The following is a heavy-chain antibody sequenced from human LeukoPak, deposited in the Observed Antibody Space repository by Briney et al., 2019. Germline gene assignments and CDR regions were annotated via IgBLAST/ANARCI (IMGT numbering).Heavy chain of an antibody. J-gene: IGHJ4*02. CDR2: IYHSGST. V-gene: IGHV4-30-4*01. CDR1: GDSITNGDYY. Sequence: SETPSLTCSVSGDSITNGDYYWTWIRQSPGEGLEWLGYIYHSGSTLYNPSLESRLFLSVDTSKNQFSLTLTSVTAADSAVFYCARGVRGRKWYYFDPWGRGTLVTVSS. CDR3: ARGVRGRKWYYFDP. D-gene: IGHD2-15*01.